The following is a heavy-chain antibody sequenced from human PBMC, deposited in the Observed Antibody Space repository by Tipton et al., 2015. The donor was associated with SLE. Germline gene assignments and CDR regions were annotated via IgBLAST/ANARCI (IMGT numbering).Heavy chain of an antibody. CDR1: GGSISSHY. D-gene: IGHD2-15*01. CDR3: ARDLGYCSGGSCYDAFDI. J-gene: IGHJ3*02. V-gene: IGHV4-34*01. Sequence: LRLSCTVSGGSISSHYWSWIRQPPGKGLEWIGEINHSGSTNYNPSLKSRVTISVDTSKNQFSLKLSSVTAADTAVYYCARDLGYCSGGSCYDAFDIWGQGTMVTVSS. CDR2: INHSGST.